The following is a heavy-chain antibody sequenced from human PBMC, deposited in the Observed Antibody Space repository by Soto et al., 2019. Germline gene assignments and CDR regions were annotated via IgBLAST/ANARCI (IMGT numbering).Heavy chain of an antibody. D-gene: IGHD6-19*01. CDR1: GFTFRNYG. Sequence: QVQLAESGRGVVQPGRSLRLSCVASGFTFRNYGMHWVRQAPGKGLEWVAVISYDGSERYYIDSVKGRFTISRDNSKNTLYLQMTSLRPEDTAVYYCAKDSVALPQRIAEAGTTDYWGQGTLIIVSS. J-gene: IGHJ4*02. CDR2: ISYDGSER. CDR3: AKDSVALPQRIAEAGTTDY. V-gene: IGHV3-30*18.